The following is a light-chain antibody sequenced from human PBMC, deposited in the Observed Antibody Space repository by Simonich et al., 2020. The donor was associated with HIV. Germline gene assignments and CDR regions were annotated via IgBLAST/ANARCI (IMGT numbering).Light chain of an antibody. J-gene: IGKJ4*01. CDR1: QSVSSN. CDR2: GAS. V-gene: IGKV3-15*01. CDR3: QQYKDLILT. Sequence: EIVMTQSPATVSVSPGERANLSCRASQSVSSNLAWYQQKPGQAPLLLIYGASTMATGIPARFSGSGSDTEFILTISSMQSEDFAVYFCQQYKDLILTFGGGTKVDIK.